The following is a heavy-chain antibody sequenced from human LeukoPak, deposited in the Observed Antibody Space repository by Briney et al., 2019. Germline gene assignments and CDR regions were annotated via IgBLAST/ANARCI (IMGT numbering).Heavy chain of an antibody. CDR2: ISGSGDST. CDR1: GFTFSSFG. Sequence: GGSLRLSCAASGFTFSSFGMSWVRQAPGKGLEWVSGISGSGDSTYYADSVKGRFTISRDNSKKTLYPQMNSLRAEDTAVYYCARLREIPVFGVVTKSTSYFDYWGQGTLVTVSS. J-gene: IGHJ4*02. D-gene: IGHD3-3*01. V-gene: IGHV3-23*01. CDR3: ARLREIPVFGVVTKSTSYFDY.